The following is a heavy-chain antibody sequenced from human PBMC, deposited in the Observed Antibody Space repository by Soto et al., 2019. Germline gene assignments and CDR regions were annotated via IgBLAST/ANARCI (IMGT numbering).Heavy chain of an antibody. CDR3: ARDYYYDSRSSSVNWFDP. V-gene: IGHV3-74*01. D-gene: IGHD3-22*01. CDR2: INMDGTKT. Sequence: PVGSLRLSCVASKFTFSKYWMHWVRQAPGKGLVWVSRINMDGTKTAYADSVKGRFTVSRDNANNTLYLQMNSLGVEDTAVYYCARDYYYDSRSSSVNWFDPWGQGTLVTVSS. CDR1: KFTFSKYW. J-gene: IGHJ5*02.